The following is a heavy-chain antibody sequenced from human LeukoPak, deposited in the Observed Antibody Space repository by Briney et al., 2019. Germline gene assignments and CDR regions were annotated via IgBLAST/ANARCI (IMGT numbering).Heavy chain of an antibody. D-gene: IGHD6-13*01. CDR3: ARGGINSSPLWGIEY. J-gene: IGHJ4*02. Sequence: GGSLRLSCAVSGFTFSSYWMSWVRQAQGTGLEWVANIKHDGSEKYSVNSVKGRFTLYRDNAKKLLYLQMNSLRAEDTAVYYCARGGINSSPLWGIEYWGQGTLVTVSS. CDR2: IKHDGSEK. V-gene: IGHV3-7*01. CDR1: GFTFSSYW.